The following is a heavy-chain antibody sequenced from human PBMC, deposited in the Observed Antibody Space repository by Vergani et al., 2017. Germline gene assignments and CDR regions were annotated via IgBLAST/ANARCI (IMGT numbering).Heavy chain of an antibody. D-gene: IGHD6-13*01. Sequence: QVQLQQWGAGLLKPSETLSLTCAVYGGSFSGYYWSWIRQPPGKGLEWSGEINHSGSTNYNPSLKSRVTISVDTSKNQFSLKLSSVTAADTAVYYCARGRQVIAAAGSGDFDYWGQGTLVTVSS. J-gene: IGHJ4*02. V-gene: IGHV4-34*01. CDR2: INHSGST. CDR1: GGSFSGYY. CDR3: ARGRQVIAAAGSGDFDY.